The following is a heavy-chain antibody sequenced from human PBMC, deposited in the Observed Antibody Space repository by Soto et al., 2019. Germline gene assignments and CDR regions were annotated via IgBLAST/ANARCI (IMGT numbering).Heavy chain of an antibody. Sequence: PSETLSLTCTVSGGSISSNYWSWIRQSPGKGLEWIGYIYYSRSTNYNPSLKSRATISVGTSKNQFSLRLRSVTAADTAVYYCAKAYTYGLSYFDSWGQGTLVTVSS. D-gene: IGHD5-18*01. CDR3: AKAYTYGLSYFDS. CDR1: GGSISSNY. V-gene: IGHV4-59*12. J-gene: IGHJ4*02. CDR2: IYYSRST.